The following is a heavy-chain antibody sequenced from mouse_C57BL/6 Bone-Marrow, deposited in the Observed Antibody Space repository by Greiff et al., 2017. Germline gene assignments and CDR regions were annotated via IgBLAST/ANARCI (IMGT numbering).Heavy chain of an antibody. Sequence: VQLQQSGAELARPGASVKLSCKASGYTFTSSGISWVKQRTGQGLEWIGAIYPRSGNNYYNEKFKGKATRTADKSSSAAYMERRILTSEDAAVYFCARSGLRRFAYWGQGTLVTVSA. CDR3: ARSGLRRFAY. V-gene: IGHV1-81*01. D-gene: IGHD1-1*01. J-gene: IGHJ3*01. CDR1: GYTFTSSG. CDR2: IYPRSGNN.